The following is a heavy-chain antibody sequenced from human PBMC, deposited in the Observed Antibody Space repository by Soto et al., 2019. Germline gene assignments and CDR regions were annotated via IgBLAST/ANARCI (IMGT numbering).Heavy chain of an antibody. CDR1: GGTFSSYA. CDR2: IIPIFGTA. CDR3: ARERAYYYDSSGSLLGA. Sequence: QVQLVQSGAEVKKPGSSVKVSCKASGGTFSSYAISWVRQAPGQGLEWMGGIIPIFGTANYAQKFQGRVTITADESTSTAYMELSSLRSEDTAVYYCARERAYYYDSSGSLLGAWGQGTLVTVSS. D-gene: IGHD3-22*01. V-gene: IGHV1-69*12. J-gene: IGHJ5*02.